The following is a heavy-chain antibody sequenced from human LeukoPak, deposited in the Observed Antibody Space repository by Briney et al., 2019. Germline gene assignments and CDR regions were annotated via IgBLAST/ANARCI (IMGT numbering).Heavy chain of an antibody. V-gene: IGHV1-2*02. CDR1: GYTFTDYY. CDR3: ARDGALDF. J-gene: IGHJ4*02. CDR2: INPNSGGT. D-gene: IGHD3-16*01. Sequence: ASVKVSCKASGYTFTDYYMHWVRQAPGQGLEWMGWINPNSGGTEYAQKFQGRVTLTSDTSISTAYMELRGLRSDDTAAYYCARDGALDFWGQGTLVTVSS.